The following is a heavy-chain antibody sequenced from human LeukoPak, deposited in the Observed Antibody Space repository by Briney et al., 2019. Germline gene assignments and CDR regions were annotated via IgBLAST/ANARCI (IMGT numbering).Heavy chain of an antibody. CDR1: GFTFSNYD. CDR2: MSYEGSGK. Sequence: PGRSLRLSCAASGFTFSNYDMNWVRQAPGKGLEWVAFMSYEGSGKYYADSVKGRFTISRDNSLNTLYLQMNSLRAEDTAAYYCAKLMHGHVRSGFGVDHWGQGTLVTVSS. V-gene: IGHV3-30*18. CDR3: AKLMHGHVRSGFGVDH. D-gene: IGHD3-22*01. J-gene: IGHJ5*02.